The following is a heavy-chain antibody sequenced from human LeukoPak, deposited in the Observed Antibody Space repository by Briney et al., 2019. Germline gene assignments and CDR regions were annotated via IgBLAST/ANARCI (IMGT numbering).Heavy chain of an antibody. CDR1: GYTFNSYG. J-gene: IGHJ4*02. CDR3: ARDSGWELQHFYFDH. D-gene: IGHD1-26*01. V-gene: IGHV1-18*01. CDR2: ISVYNGQT. Sequence: GASVKVSCKASGYTFNSYGINWVRQAPGQGLEWMGWISVYNGQTNYAHKFQGRVTMTTDTSTRTVYMELRSLRSDDTAVYYGARDSGWELQHFYFDHWGQGTLVTVSA.